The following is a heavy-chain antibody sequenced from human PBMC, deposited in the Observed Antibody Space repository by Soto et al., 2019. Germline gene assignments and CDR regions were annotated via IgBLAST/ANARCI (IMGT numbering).Heavy chain of an antibody. CDR2: IYYSGST. Sequence: SETLSLTCTVSGGSISSSSYYWGWIRQPPGKGLEWIGSIYYSGSTYYNPSLKSRVTISVDTSKNQFSLKLSSVTAADTAVYYCARPQAVAGTVQAFDIWGQGTMVTVSS. J-gene: IGHJ3*02. CDR3: ARPQAVAGTVQAFDI. CDR1: GGSISSSSYY. D-gene: IGHD6-19*01. V-gene: IGHV4-39*01.